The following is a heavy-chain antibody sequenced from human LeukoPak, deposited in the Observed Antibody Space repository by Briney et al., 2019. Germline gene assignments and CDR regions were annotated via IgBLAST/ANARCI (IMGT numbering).Heavy chain of an antibody. CDR3: ARDSSSSRWYYYYYYMDV. CDR2: INPSGGST. J-gene: IGHJ6*03. CDR1: GYTFTSYY. D-gene: IGHD6-6*01. Sequence: ASVKVSCKASGYTFTSYYMHWVRQPPGQGLEWMGIINPSGGSTSYAQKFQGRVTMTRDMSTSTVYMELSSLRSEDTAVYYCARDSSSSRWYYYYYYMDVWGKGTTVTVSS. V-gene: IGHV1-46*01.